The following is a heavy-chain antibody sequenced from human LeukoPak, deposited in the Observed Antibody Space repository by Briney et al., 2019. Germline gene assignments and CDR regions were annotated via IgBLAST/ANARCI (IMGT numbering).Heavy chain of an antibody. J-gene: IGHJ3*02. CDR3: ARDPHGGSGSDPHDAFDI. CDR2: IKSDGSKT. D-gene: IGHD1-26*01. CDR1: GFTFSSNW. V-gene: IGHV3-74*01. Sequence: PGGSLRLSCAASGFTFSSNWMHWVRQAPGKGLVWVSRIKSDGSKTSYADSVKGRFTISRDNAKNTVYLQMNSLRAEDTAVYYCARDPHGGSGSDPHDAFDIWGQGTMVTVSS.